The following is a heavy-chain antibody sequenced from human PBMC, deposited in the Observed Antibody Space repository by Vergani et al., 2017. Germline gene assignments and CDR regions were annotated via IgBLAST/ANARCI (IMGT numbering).Heavy chain of an antibody. Sequence: EVQLVESGGGLVQPGGSLRLSCAASGFTFSSYSLNWVRQAPGKGLEWVSYISSSSSTIYYADSVKGRFTISRDNDKNALYLQMNSLRAEDTAVYYCARAIKGDSGSYYYYYMDVWGKGTTVTVSS. V-gene: IGHV3-48*04. J-gene: IGHJ6*03. CDR3: ARAIKGDSGSYYYYYMDV. CDR2: ISSSSSTI. D-gene: IGHD1-26*01. CDR1: GFTFSSYS.